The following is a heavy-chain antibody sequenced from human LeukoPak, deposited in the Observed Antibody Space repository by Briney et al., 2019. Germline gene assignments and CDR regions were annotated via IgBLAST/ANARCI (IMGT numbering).Heavy chain of an antibody. J-gene: IGHJ6*02. CDR3: TTDGTYYYDSGGYYYYYYGMDV. V-gene: IGHV3-15*01. Sequence: PGGSLRLSCAASGFTFSNAWMSWVRQAPGKGLEWVGPIKSKTDGGTTDYAAPVKGRFTILRDDSKNTLYLQMNSLKAEDTAVYYCTTDGTYYYDSGGYYYYYYGMDVWGQGTTVTVSS. CDR1: GFTFSNAW. CDR2: IKSKTDGGTT. D-gene: IGHD3-22*01.